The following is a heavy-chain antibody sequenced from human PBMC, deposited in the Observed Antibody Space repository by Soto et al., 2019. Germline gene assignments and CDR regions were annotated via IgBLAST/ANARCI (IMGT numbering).Heavy chain of an antibody. J-gene: IGHJ4*02. D-gene: IGHD6-6*01. CDR2: INHSGST. CDR1: GGSFSGYY. CDR3: ARDRIAARPGPRRGPRSHNDS. V-gene: IGHV4-34*01. Sequence: ASETLSLTCAVYGGSFSGYYWSWIRQPPGKGLEWIGEINHSGSTNYNPSLKSRVTISVDTSKDQFSLRLSSVTAADTAVYYCARDRIAARPGPRRGPRSHNDSWGQGTLVTVSS.